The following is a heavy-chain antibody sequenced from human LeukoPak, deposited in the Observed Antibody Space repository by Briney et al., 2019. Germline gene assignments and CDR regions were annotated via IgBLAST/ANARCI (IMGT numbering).Heavy chain of an antibody. Sequence: SETLSLTCAVSGGSISSGNWWSWVRQPPGKGLEWIGQIYHSGSTNYNPSLKSRVTISVEKSKNQFSLKLNSVTAADTAVYYCAGVSRRHLDYWGQGTLVTVSS. CDR3: AGVSRRHLDY. J-gene: IGHJ4*02. CDR1: GGSISSGNW. V-gene: IGHV4-4*02. CDR2: IYHSGST.